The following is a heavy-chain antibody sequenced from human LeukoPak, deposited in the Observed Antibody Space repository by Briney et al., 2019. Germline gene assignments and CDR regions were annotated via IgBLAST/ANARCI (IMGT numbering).Heavy chain of an antibody. Sequence: ASVKVSCKTSGYXFTDYYMQWVRQAPGQGLEWMGWINPISGGTNYAQNFQARVTMTRDTSINTAYMELSSLTSDDTAVYYCARPISGPLSFWAFDVWGQGTIVTVSS. CDR2: INPISGGT. J-gene: IGHJ3*01. V-gene: IGHV1-2*02. CDR3: ARPISGPLSFWAFDV. CDR1: GYXFTDYY. D-gene: IGHD3-10*01.